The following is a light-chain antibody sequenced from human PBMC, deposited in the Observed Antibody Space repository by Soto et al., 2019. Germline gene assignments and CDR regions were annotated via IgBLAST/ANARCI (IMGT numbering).Light chain of an antibody. CDR1: QSVGSF. V-gene: IGKV3-11*01. CDR3: QHRSNWLGT. J-gene: IGKJ3*01. Sequence: EIVLTQSPATLSLSPGERATLFCRASQSVGSFLAWYQQKSGQTPRLLIYDASNRPTGIPPRFSGSGSGTDFTLTISSLEPEEFAVYYCQHRSNWLGTFGPGTKVDIK. CDR2: DAS.